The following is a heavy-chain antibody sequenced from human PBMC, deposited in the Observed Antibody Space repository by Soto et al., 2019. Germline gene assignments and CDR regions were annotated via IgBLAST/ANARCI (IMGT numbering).Heavy chain of an antibody. D-gene: IGHD6-19*01. V-gene: IGHV4-39*01. CDR3: ARNPSGIAVAGTRPDY. Sequence: SETLSLTCTVSGGSISSSSYYWGWIRQPPGKGLEWIGSIYYSGSTYYNPSLKSRVTISVDTSKNQFSLKLSSVTAADTAVYYCARNPSGIAVAGTRPDYWGQGTLLTV. CDR1: GGSISSSSYY. CDR2: IYYSGST. J-gene: IGHJ4*02.